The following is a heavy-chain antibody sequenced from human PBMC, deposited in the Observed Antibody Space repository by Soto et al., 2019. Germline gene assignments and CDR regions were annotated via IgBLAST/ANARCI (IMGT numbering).Heavy chain of an antibody. CDR1: GGSFSRYY. D-gene: IGHD5-18*01. CDR2: INHSGST. V-gene: IGHV4-34*01. Sequence: PSETLSPTSTVYGGSFSRYYWSGTRHPPGKGLAWIWEINHSGSTNYNPSLKSRVTISVDTSKNQFSLKLSSVTAADTAVYYCARVSAMVLTRNYYYYYGMDVWGQGTTVTVSS. J-gene: IGHJ6*02. CDR3: ARVSAMVLTRNYYYYYGMDV.